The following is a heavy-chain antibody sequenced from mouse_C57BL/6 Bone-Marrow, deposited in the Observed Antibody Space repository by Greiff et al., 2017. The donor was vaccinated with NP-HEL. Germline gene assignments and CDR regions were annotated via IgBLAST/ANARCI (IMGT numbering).Heavy chain of an antibody. CDR1: GYTFTDYE. CDR2: IDPETGGT. V-gene: IGHV1-15*01. J-gene: IGHJ3*01. Sequence: VQLQQSGAELVRPGASVTLSCKASGYTFTDYEMHWVKQTPVHGLEWIGAIDPETGGTAYNQKFKGKAILTADKSSSTAYMELRSLPSEDSAVYYCTRTLLLARWGNRGQRNLVTVAA. D-gene: IGHD1-1*02. CDR3: TRTLLLARWGN.